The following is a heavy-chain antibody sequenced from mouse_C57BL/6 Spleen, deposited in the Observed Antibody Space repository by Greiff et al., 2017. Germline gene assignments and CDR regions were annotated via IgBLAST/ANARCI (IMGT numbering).Heavy chain of an antibody. V-gene: IGHV1-15*01. J-gene: IGHJ2*01. CDR1: GYTFTDYE. CDR3: TRLGQRY. Sequence: VQLQQSGAELVRPGASVTLSCKASGYTFTDYEMHWVKQTPVHGLEWIGALDPETGGTAYNQKFKGKAILTADKSSSTAYMALRSLTSEGSAVYYCTRLGQRYWARGTALTVSS. CDR2: LDPETGGT. D-gene: IGHD4-1*01.